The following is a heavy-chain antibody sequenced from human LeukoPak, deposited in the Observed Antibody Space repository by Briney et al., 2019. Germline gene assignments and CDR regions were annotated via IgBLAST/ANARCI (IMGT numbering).Heavy chain of an antibody. CDR1: GFTFSSYV. CDR3: AKLWSSSRGAFDI. J-gene: IGHJ3*02. Sequence: PGRSLRLSCAASGFTFSSYVTHWVRQAPGKGLEWVAAISYDGTNKNYADSVKGRFTISRDNSKNTLYLQMNSLRAEDTAVYYCAKLWSSSRGAFDIWGQGTMVTVSS. V-gene: IGHV3-30*18. D-gene: IGHD2-2*01. CDR2: ISYDGTNK.